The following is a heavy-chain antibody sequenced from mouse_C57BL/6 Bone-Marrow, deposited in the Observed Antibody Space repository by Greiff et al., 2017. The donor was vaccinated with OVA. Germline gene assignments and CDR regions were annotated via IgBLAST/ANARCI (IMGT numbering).Heavy chain of an antibody. CDR2: IDPENGDT. V-gene: IGHV14-4*01. D-gene: IGHD4-1*01. J-gene: IGHJ2*01. CDR1: GFNIKDDY. CDR3: TTFKLGFDY. Sequence: EVQLVESGAELVRPGASVKLSCTASGFNIKDDYMHWVKQRPEQGLEWIGWIDPENGDTEYASKFQGKATITADTSSNTAYLQLSSLTSEDTAVYYCTTFKLGFDYWGQGTTLTVSS.